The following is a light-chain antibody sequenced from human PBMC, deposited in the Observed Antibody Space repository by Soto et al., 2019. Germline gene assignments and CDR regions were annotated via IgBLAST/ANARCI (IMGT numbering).Light chain of an antibody. Sequence: EIVLTQSPGTLSLSPGERATLSCRASQSVSSNYLAWYQQKPGQPPRLLISDASSRATGIPDRFSGTGSGTDFTLTISVLEPEDFAVYYCQHYGRSPPSWTFGQGTKEEIK. CDR1: QSVSSNY. CDR3: QHYGRSPPSWT. J-gene: IGKJ1*01. CDR2: DAS. V-gene: IGKV3-20*01.